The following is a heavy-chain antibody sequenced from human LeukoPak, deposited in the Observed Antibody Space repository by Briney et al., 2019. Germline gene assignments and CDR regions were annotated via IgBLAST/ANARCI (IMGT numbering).Heavy chain of an antibody. Sequence: GSLRLSCAASGFTFSNYWMSWVRQAPGKGLEWVANIKEDGREKNLVDSLKGRFTISRDNAKNSLYLQMDSLRVEDAAVYYCARTGYMDVWGKGTTVTVSS. J-gene: IGHJ6*03. CDR3: ARTGYMDV. CDR1: GFTFSNYW. D-gene: IGHD1-14*01. CDR2: IKEDGREK. V-gene: IGHV3-7*01.